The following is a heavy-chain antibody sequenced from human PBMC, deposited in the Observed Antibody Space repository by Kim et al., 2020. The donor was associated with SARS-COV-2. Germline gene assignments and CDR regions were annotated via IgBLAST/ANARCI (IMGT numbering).Heavy chain of an antibody. CDR1: GGSISSSSYY. J-gene: IGHJ4*01. Sequence: SETLSLTCTVSGGSISSSSYYWGWIRQPPGKGLEWIGSIYYSGSTYYNPSLKSRVTISVDTSKNQFSLKLSSVTAADTAVYYCANSLGSSSWQIFDYWG. CDR3: ANSLGSSSWQIFDY. V-gene: IGHV4-39*01. D-gene: IGHD6-13*01. CDR2: IYYSGST.